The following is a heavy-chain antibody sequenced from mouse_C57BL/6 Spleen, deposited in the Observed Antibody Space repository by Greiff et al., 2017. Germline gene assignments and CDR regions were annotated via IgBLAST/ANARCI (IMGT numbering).Heavy chain of an antibody. CDR1: GFTFNTYA. CDR2: IRSKSSNYAT. V-gene: IGHV10-3*01. Sequence: EVKLVESGGGLVQPKGSLKLSCAASGFTFNTYAMHWVRQAPGKGLEWVARIRSKSSNYATSYADSVKDRFTISRDDSQSMLYLQMNNLKTEDTAMYYCVRDYYGSSYWYFDVWGTGTTVTVSS. J-gene: IGHJ1*03. CDR3: VRDYYGSSYWYFDV. D-gene: IGHD1-1*01.